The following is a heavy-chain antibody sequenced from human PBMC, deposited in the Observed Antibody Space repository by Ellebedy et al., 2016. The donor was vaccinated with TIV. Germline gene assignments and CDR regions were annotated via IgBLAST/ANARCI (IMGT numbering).Heavy chain of an antibody. V-gene: IGHV3-15*07. D-gene: IGHD4-11*01. CDR2: IKSKTDGGTT. CDR1: GFTFSNAW. Sequence: GESLKISXAASGFTFSNAWMNWVRQAPGKGLEWVGRIKSKTDGGTTDYAAPVKGRFTISRDDSKNTLYLQMNSLKTEDTAVYYCTTNSDYAPFDYWGQGTLVTVSS. CDR3: TTNSDYAPFDY. J-gene: IGHJ4*02.